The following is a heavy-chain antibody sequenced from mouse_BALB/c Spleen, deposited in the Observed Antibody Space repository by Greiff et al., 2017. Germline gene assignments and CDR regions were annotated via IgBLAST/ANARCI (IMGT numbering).Heavy chain of an antibody. Sequence: EVMLVESGGDLVKPGGSLKLSCAASGFTFSSYGMSWVRQTPDKRLEWVATISSGGSYTYYPDSVKGRFTISRDNAKNTLYLQMSSLKSEDTAMYYCARPAYDYDVGYWGQGTTLTVSS. V-gene: IGHV5-6*02. CDR1: GFTFSSYG. J-gene: IGHJ2*01. D-gene: IGHD2-4*01. CDR3: ARPAYDYDVGY. CDR2: ISSGGSYT.